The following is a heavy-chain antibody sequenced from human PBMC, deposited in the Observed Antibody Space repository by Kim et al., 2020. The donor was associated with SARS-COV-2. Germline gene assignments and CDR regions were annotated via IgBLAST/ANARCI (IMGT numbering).Heavy chain of an antibody. CDR2: IYYSGST. CDR1: GGSISSYY. D-gene: IGHD3-22*01. CDR3: ARGGWLLPRVDY. Sequence: SETLSLTCTVSGGSISSYYWSWIRQPPGKGLEWIGYIYYSGSTNYNPSLKSRVTISVDTYKNQFSLKLSSVTAADTAVYYCARGGWLLPRVDYWGQGTLVTVSS. V-gene: IGHV4-59*01. J-gene: IGHJ4*02.